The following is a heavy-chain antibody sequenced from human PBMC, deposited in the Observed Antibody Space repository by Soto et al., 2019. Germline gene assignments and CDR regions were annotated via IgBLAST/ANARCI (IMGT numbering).Heavy chain of an antibody. CDR3: ARELGHTYGGNWFDP. Sequence: SETLSLTCTVSGGSISSYYWSWIRQPPGKGLEWIGYIYYSGSTNYNPSLKSRVTISVDTSKNQFSLKLSSVTAADTAVYYCARELGHTYGGNWFDPWGQGTLVTVSS. V-gene: IGHV4-59*01. J-gene: IGHJ5*02. CDR2: IYYSGST. CDR1: GGSISSYY. D-gene: IGHD4-17*01.